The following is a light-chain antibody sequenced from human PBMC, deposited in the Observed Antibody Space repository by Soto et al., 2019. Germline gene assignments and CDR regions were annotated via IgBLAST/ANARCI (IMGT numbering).Light chain of an antibody. V-gene: IGKV1-5*03. CDR2: KAS. CDR1: QSISSW. Sequence: DIQMTQSPSTLSASVGDRVTITCRASQSISSWLAWYQHKPGKAPNLLIYKASSLESGVASRFSGSGSGTEFTLTISSLQPDDFATYYCQQYNSYSHTFGQGTKLEIK. J-gene: IGKJ2*01. CDR3: QQYNSYSHT.